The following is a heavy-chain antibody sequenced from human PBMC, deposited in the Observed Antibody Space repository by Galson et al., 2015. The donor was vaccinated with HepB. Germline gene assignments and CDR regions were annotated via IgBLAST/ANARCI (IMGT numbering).Heavy chain of an antibody. CDR1: GFTFTNYY. CDR2: INQDGGAR. V-gene: IGHV3-7*01. CDR3: ARWPLAFDF. Sequence: SLRLSCAASGFTFTNYYMGWVRQAPGKGLEWVAYINQDGGARFYVDSVRGRFTISRDNADNLLYLQMNSLRVEDTAVYYCARWPLAFDFWGQGTMLTVSP. J-gene: IGHJ3*01.